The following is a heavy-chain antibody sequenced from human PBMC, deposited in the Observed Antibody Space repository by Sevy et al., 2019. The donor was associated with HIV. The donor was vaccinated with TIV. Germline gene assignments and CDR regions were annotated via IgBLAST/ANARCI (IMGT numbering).Heavy chain of an antibody. D-gene: IGHD1-26*01. J-gene: IGHJ6*02. V-gene: IGHV3-30*18. Sequence: GGSLRLSGTGSGFSFVYYGIHWVRQAPGKGLDWVALISHDEINEYYADSVKGRLTISRDNSRNTVYLEMNSLRNEDTAIYFCANAYSGSYSHSYLYALDVWGQGTTVTVSS. CDR1: GFSFVYYG. CDR3: ANAYSGSYSHSYLYALDV. CDR2: ISHDEINE.